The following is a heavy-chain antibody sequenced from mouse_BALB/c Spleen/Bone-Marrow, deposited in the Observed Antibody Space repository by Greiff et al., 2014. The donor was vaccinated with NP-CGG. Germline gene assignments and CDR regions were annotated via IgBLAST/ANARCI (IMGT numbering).Heavy chain of an antibody. D-gene: IGHD2-14*01. CDR2: ISGYYGDA. Sequence: QVQLKESGAKLVRPGVSVKISCKGSGYTFTDHAIHWVKRSHAKSLEWIGVISGYYGDAIYNQKFKGKATMTVGKSSSTAYMELARLTSEDSAIYYCARSGKVRNAMDYWGQGTSVTVSS. V-gene: IGHV1S137*01. J-gene: IGHJ4*01. CDR3: ARSGKVRNAMDY. CDR1: GYTFTDHA.